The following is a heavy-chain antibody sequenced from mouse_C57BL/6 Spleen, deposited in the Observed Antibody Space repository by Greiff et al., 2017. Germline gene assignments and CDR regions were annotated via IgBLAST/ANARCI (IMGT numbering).Heavy chain of an antibody. D-gene: IGHD2-5*01. CDR1: GFTFSDYY. CDR3: ARLGYSNYYAMDY. CDR2: ISNGGGST. V-gene: IGHV5-12*01. J-gene: IGHJ4*01. Sequence: EVKLVESGGGLVQPGGSLKLSCAASGFTFSDYYMYWVRQTPEKRLEWVAYISNGGGSTYSPDTVKGRFTISRDNAKNTLYLQMSRLKSEDTAMYYCARLGYSNYYAMDYWGQGTSVTVSS.